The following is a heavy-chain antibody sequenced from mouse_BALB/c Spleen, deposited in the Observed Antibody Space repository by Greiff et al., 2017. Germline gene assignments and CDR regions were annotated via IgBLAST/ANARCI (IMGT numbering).Heavy chain of an antibody. CDR2: IRSKSNNYAT. CDR3: VRDYFDY. J-gene: IGHJ2*01. Sequence: EVKLLESGGGLVQPKGSLKLSCAASGFTFNTYAMNWVRQAPGKGLEWVARIRSKSNNYATYYADSVKDRFTISRDDSQSMLYLQMNNLKTEDTAMYYCVRDYFDYWGQGTTLTVSS. V-gene: IGHV10-1*02. CDR1: GFTFNTYA.